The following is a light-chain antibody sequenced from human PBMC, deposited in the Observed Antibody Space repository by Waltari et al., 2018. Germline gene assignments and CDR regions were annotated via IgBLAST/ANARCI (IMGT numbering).Light chain of an antibody. V-gene: IGKV1-5*03. Sequence: DIQMTQSPSTVSASLGDRVTITCRASQSVNTWLAWYEQKPGKAPKLLIYQASVLQSGVPPRFSGSGIGTDFTLTVNSLQPDDFATYYCQQYNIYSGTFGQGTTV. CDR2: QAS. J-gene: IGKJ1*01. CDR3: QQYNIYSGT. CDR1: QSVNTW.